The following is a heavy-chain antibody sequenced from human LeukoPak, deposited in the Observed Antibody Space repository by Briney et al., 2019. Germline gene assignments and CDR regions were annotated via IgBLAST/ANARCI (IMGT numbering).Heavy chain of an antibody. CDR1: GYTFTSYG. V-gene: IGHV1-69*13. Sequence: SVKVSCKASGYTFTSYGISWVRQAPGQGLEWMGGIIPIFGTANYAQKFQGRVTITADESTSTAYMELSSPRSEDTAVYYCARDRTDMVRGWNDAFDIWGQGTMVTVSS. J-gene: IGHJ3*02. D-gene: IGHD3-10*01. CDR3: ARDRTDMVRGWNDAFDI. CDR2: IIPIFGTA.